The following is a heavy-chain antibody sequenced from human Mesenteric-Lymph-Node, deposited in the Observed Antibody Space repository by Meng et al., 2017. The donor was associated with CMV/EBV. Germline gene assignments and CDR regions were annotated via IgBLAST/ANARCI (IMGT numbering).Heavy chain of an antibody. CDR2: ISGSGGST. V-gene: IGHV3-23*01. D-gene: IGHD3-3*01. J-gene: IGHJ4*02. CDR3: AKDGHDSTY. Sequence: GESLKISCAASGFTFSSYAMSWVRQAPGKGLEWVSAISGSGGSTYYADSVKGRFTISRDNSKNTLYLQMNSLRAEDTAVYYCAKDGHDSTYWGQGTLVTVSS. CDR1: GFTFSSYA.